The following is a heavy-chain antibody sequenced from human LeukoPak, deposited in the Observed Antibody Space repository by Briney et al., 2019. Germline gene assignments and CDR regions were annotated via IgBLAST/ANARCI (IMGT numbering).Heavy chain of an antibody. Sequence: GGSLRLSCAASGFTFSSYSMNWVRQAPGKGLEWVSYISSSSSTIYYADSVKGRFTISRDNAKNSLYLQINSLRAEDTAVYYCARDRVYYGDWGQGTLVTVSS. V-gene: IGHV3-48*01. CDR3: ARDRVYYGD. J-gene: IGHJ1*01. CDR2: ISSSSSTI. D-gene: IGHD3-10*01. CDR1: GFTFSSYS.